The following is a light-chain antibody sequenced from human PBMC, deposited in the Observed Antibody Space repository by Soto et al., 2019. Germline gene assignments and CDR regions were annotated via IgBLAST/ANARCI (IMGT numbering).Light chain of an antibody. Sequence: QSALTQPRSVSGSPGQSVTISCTGTSSDVGGYNYVSWYQQHPGKAPKLMIYDVAKRPSGVPDRFSGSKSGNTASLTISGLQPEDEADYYCCSYAGSYTLGAFGGGTKLTVL. CDR1: SSDVGGYNY. J-gene: IGLJ2*01. CDR2: DVA. V-gene: IGLV2-11*01. CDR3: CSYAGSYTLGA.